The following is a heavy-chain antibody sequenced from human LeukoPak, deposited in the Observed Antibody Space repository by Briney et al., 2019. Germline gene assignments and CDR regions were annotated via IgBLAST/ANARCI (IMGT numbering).Heavy chain of an antibody. D-gene: IGHD3-22*01. CDR2: IKGKTDGGTT. CDR1: GFTFSNAW. V-gene: IGHV3-15*01. CDR3: TTGPPLCGTMIVCPTNYYGMDV. J-gene: IGHJ6*02. Sequence: GGSLRLSCAASGFTFSNAWMSWVRQAPGKGLEWVGRIKGKTDGGTTDYAAPVKGRFTISRDDSKNTLYLQMNSLKTEDTAVYYCTTGPPLCGTMIVCPTNYYGMDVWGQGTTVTVSS.